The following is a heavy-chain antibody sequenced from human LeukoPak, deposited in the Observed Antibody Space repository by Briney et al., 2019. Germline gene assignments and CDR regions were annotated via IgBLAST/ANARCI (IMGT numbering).Heavy chain of an antibody. CDR2: ISAYNDNT. CDR1: GYTFTSYG. V-gene: IGHV1-18*01. CDR3: ARDHGGNPMLFHDAFDI. J-gene: IGHJ3*02. Sequence: GASVKVSCKASGYTFTSYGISWVRQAPGQGLEWMGWISAYNDNTNYAQKLQGRVTMTTDTSTSTAYMELRSLRSDDTAVYYCARDHGGNPMLFHDAFDIWGQGTMVTVSS. D-gene: IGHD4-23*01.